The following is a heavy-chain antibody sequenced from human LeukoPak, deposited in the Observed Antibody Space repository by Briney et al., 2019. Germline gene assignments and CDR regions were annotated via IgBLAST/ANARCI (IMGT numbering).Heavy chain of an antibody. CDR2: IYYSGST. V-gene: IGHV4-59*08. J-gene: IGHJ4*02. Sequence: PSETLSLTCTVSGGSISSYYWSWIRQPPGKGPEWIGYIYYSGSTNYNPSLKSRVTISVDTSKNQFSLKLSSVTAADTAVYYCARRRYSSGSYLDYWGQGTLVTVSS. CDR1: GGSISSYY. CDR3: ARRRYSSGSYLDY. D-gene: IGHD6-19*01.